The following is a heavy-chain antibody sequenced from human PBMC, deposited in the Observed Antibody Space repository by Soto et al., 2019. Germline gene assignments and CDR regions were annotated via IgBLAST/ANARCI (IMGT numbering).Heavy chain of an antibody. CDR3: AARDYYCFPY. Sequence: SETLSLTCTVSGGSISSYNWSWIRQPPGKGLEWIGYIYYSGSTNYNPPLKRRGTISVDTSKNQFYLKLSSVTAAATAVYYCAARDYYCFPYWGQGTPVTVSS. CDR2: IYYSGST. V-gene: IGHV4-59*01. CDR1: GGSISSYN. D-gene: IGHD3-22*01. J-gene: IGHJ4*02.